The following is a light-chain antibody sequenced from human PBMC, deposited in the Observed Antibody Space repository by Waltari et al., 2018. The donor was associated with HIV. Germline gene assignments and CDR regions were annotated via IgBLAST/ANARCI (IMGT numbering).Light chain of an antibody. CDR3: QQRSNWPLT. V-gene: IGKV3-11*01. CDR1: PSVSSY. J-gene: IGKJ4*01. CDR2: DAS. Sequence: EIVLTQSPATLSLSPGERATLSCRASPSVSSYLAWYQQKPGQAHRLLIYDASNRATGIPARFSGSGSGTDFTLTISSLEPEDFAVYYCQQRSNWPLTFGGGTKVEIK.